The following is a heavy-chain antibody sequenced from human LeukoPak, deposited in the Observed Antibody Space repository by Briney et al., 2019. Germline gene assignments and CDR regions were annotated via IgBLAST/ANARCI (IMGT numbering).Heavy chain of an antibody. Sequence: GGSLRLSCAASGFTFSSYGMHWVRQAPGKGLEWVAFIRYDGSNKYYADSVKGRFTISRDNSKNTLYLQMNSLRAEDTAVYYCAKDLPEDIVVVPAGRFAFDIWGQGTMVTVSS. CDR1: GFTFSSYG. CDR3: AKDLPEDIVVVPAGRFAFDI. D-gene: IGHD2-2*01. J-gene: IGHJ3*02. CDR2: IRYDGSNK. V-gene: IGHV3-30*02.